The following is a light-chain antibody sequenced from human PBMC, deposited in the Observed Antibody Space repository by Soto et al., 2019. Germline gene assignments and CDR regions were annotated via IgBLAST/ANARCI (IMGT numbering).Light chain of an antibody. J-gene: IGKJ1*01. V-gene: IGKV3-20*01. CDR1: QSVSSSY. CDR2: GAY. CDR3: QQYGSSPWT. Sequence: EIVLTQSPGTLSLSPGERATLSCRASQSVSSSYLAWYQQKPGQAPRLLIYGAYSRDTGIPDRFSGSGSGTDLTLTISRLEPEDFAVYYCQQYGSSPWTFGQGTKVEIK.